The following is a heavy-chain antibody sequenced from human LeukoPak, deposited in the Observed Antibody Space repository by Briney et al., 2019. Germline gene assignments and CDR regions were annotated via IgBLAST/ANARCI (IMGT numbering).Heavy chain of an antibody. CDR3: ARDGSGGGGYFDY. Sequence: GASVKVSCKTSGYSENFYGITWVRQVAGQGLEWMGWISAQHGQTEYAPKSQDRVTMTTDTYTNTAYMELRSLRADDTAVFYCARDGSGGGGYFDYWGQGTLVIVSS. CDR1: GYSENFYG. V-gene: IGHV1-18*01. CDR2: ISAQHGQT. J-gene: IGHJ4*02. D-gene: IGHD6-19*01.